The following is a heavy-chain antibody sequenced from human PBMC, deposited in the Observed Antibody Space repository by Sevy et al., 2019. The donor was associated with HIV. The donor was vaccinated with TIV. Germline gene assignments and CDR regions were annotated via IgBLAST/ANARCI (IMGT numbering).Heavy chain of an antibody. Sequence: GGSLRLSCAASGFTFSSYGMHWVRQAPGKGLEWVAVISYDGSNKYYADSVKGRFTISRDNSKNTLYLEMNSLRAEDTAVYYCARGGIAARIDYWGQGTLVTVSS. J-gene: IGHJ4*02. V-gene: IGHV3-30*03. CDR3: ARGGIAARIDY. CDR2: ISYDGSNK. D-gene: IGHD6-6*01. CDR1: GFTFSSYG.